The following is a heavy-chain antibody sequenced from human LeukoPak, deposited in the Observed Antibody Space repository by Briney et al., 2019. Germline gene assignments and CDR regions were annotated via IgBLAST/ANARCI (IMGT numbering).Heavy chain of an antibody. CDR2: IKSKTDGGTT. CDR3: TTDYTVYSSPHHASDI. Sequence: GGSLRLSCAASGFTFSNAWMSWVRQAPGKGLEWVGRIKSKTDGGTTDYAAPVKGRFTISRDDSKNTLYLQMNSLKTEDTAVYYCTTDYTVYSSPHHASDIWGQGTMVTVSS. D-gene: IGHD6-13*01. V-gene: IGHV3-15*01. J-gene: IGHJ3*02. CDR1: GFTFSNAW.